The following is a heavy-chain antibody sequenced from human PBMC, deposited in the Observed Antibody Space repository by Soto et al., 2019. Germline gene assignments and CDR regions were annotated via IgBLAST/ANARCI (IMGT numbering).Heavy chain of an antibody. J-gene: IGHJ6*02. CDR3: ARGEWELSGGYYYYYGMDV. D-gene: IGHD1-26*01. Sequence: SETLSLTCTVSGGSISSYYWSWIRQPAGKGLEWIGRIYTSGSTNYNPSLKSRVTMSVDTSKNQFSLKLSSVTAADTAVYYCARGEWELSGGYYYYYGMDVWGQGTTVTVSS. V-gene: IGHV4-4*07. CDR1: GGSISSYY. CDR2: IYTSGST.